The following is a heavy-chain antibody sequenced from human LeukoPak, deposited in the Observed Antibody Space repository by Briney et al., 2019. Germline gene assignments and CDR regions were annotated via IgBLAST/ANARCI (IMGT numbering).Heavy chain of an antibody. D-gene: IGHD5-24*01. Sequence: PGGSLRLSRAASGFTFSSYSMNWVRQAPGKGLEWVSSISSSSSYIYYADSVKGRFTISRDNAKNSLYLQMNSLRPEDTAVYYCAKDDAWLQYGNWGRGTLVTVSS. CDR3: AKDDAWLQYGN. CDR2: ISSSSSYI. CDR1: GFTFSSYS. J-gene: IGHJ4*02. V-gene: IGHV3-21*04.